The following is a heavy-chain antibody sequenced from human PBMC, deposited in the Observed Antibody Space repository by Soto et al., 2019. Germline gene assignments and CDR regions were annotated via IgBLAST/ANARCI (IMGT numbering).Heavy chain of an antibody. D-gene: IGHD2-8*01. CDR2: ISAYNGNT. Sequence: GASVEVSWEACGDAFASYGMCWVRQAPGQGLEWMGWISAYNGNTNYAQKLQGRVTMTTDTSTSTAYMELRSLRAEDTAVYYCAKDCTSIRAQAPMVNLS. V-gene: IGHV1-18*01. J-gene: IGHJ3*02. CDR3: AKDCTSI. CDR1: GDAFASYG.